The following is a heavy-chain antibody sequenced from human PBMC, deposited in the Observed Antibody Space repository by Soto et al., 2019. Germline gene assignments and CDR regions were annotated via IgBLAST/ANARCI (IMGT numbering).Heavy chain of an antibody. CDR3: ARVVCISSSCYRRGFDF. CDR1: EFTFSTYA. D-gene: IGHD2-2*02. J-gene: IGHJ4*02. CDR2: ISGSGGST. V-gene: IGHV3-23*01. Sequence: EVQLLESGGGLVQPGGSLRLSCVASEFTFSTYAMSWVRQAPGKGLEWISTISGSGGSTYYADSVKGRFTISRDSSKNTLFLQMNSLRAEDTAVYFCARVVCISSSCYRRGFDFWGQGTLVTVSS.